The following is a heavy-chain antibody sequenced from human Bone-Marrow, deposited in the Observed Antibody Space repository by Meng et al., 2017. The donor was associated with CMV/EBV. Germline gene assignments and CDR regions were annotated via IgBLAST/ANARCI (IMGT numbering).Heavy chain of an antibody. CDR1: GDTFSTYA. D-gene: IGHD1-1*01. Sequence: SVKVSCKASGDTFSTYAFSWMRRAPGQGLEWLGGTNPVLGTTNYAQRFQGRVTITTDESMNTVYMELSSLRSEDTAVYYCARGVPIVSTGTKFDYWGQGTLVTV. CDR3: ARGVPIVSTGTKFDY. V-gene: IGHV1-69*05. CDR2: TNPVLGTT. J-gene: IGHJ4*02.